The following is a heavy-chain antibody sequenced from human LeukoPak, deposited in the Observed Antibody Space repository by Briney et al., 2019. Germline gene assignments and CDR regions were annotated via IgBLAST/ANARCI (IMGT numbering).Heavy chain of an antibody. CDR3: ARLTRYSSSSGGNDFDY. CDR1: GFTVSSNY. CDR2: IYSGGST. D-gene: IGHD6-6*01. V-gene: IGHV3-53*01. J-gene: IGHJ4*02. Sequence: GGSLRLSCAASGFTVSSNYMSWVRQAPGKGLEWVSVIYSGGSTYYADSVKGRFTISRDNSKNTLYLQMNSQRAEDTAVYYCARLTRYSSSSGGNDFDYWGQGTLVTVSS.